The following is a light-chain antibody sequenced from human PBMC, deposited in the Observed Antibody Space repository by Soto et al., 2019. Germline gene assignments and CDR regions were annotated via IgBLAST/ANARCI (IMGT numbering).Light chain of an antibody. V-gene: IGLV1-47*01. J-gene: IGLJ2*01. CDR2: RNN. Sequence: QSVLTQPPSASATPGQRVTISCSGSDSNIGSKYVYWYQQLPGTAPKLLMYRNNQRPSGVPDRFSGSKSGTSASLAINGLRSEDEADYYCAAGDSSLGARAFGGGTKLTVL. CDR3: AAGDSSLGARA. CDR1: DSNIGSKY.